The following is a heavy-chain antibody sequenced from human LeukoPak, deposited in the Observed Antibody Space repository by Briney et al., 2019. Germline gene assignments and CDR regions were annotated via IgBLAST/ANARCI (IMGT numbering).Heavy chain of an antibody. CDR1: GYTFTSYG. J-gene: IGHJ4*02. D-gene: IGHD6-13*01. CDR2: ISAYNGNT. CDR3: ARVGPGIAAAGISDY. V-gene: IGHV1-18*01. Sequence: ASVKVSCKASGYTFTSYGISWVRQAPGQGLEWMGWISAYNGNTNYAQKLQGRVTMTTDTSTSTADMELRSLRSDDTAVYYCARVGPGIAAAGISDYWGQGTLVTVSS.